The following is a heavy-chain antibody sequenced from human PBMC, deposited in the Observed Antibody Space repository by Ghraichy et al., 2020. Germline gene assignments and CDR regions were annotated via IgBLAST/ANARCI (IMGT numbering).Heavy chain of an antibody. J-gene: IGHJ6*02. CDR3: ARRRYSYYYYGMDV. CDR2: INHSGST. D-gene: IGHD1-1*01. Sequence: ESLNISCAVYGGSFSGYYWSWIRQPPGKGLEWIGEINHSGSTNYNPSLKSRVTISVDTSKNQFSLKLSSVTAADTAVYYCARRRYSYYYYGMDVWGQGTTVTVSS. V-gene: IGHV4-34*01. CDR1: GGSFSGYY.